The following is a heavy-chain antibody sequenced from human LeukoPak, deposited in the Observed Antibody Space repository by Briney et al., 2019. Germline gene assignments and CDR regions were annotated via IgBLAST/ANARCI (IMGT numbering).Heavy chain of an antibody. Sequence: PGGSLRLPCAASGFSFSTYWMSWVRQAPGKGLEWVTIIREDGSERYFVDSVKGRFTISRDNSKNTLYLQMNSLRAEDTAVYYCARDLSSSPQPSFDYWGQGTLVTVSS. CDR2: IREDGSER. D-gene: IGHD6-6*01. CDR3: ARDLSSSPQPSFDY. CDR1: GFSFSTYW. V-gene: IGHV3-7*01. J-gene: IGHJ4*02.